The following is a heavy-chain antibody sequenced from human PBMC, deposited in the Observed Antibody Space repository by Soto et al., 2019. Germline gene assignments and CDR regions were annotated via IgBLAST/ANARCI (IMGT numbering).Heavy chain of an antibody. Sequence: PSETLSLTCTVSGGSISSSSYYWGWLRQPPGKGLEWIGSIYYSGSTYYNPSLKSRVTISVDTSKNQFSLKLSSVTAADTAVYYCARHDLRWCSGGSCYENWFDPWGQGTLVTVSS. J-gene: IGHJ5*02. D-gene: IGHD2-15*01. CDR1: GGSISSSSYY. CDR3: ARHDLRWCSGGSCYENWFDP. CDR2: IYYSGST. V-gene: IGHV4-39*01.